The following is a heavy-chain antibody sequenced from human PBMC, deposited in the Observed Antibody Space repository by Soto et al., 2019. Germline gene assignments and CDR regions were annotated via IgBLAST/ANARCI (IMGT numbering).Heavy chain of an antibody. Sequence: EASVKVSCKTSGYTFTSYALHWVRQAPGQRLEWMGWINAGNGNTKYSQKFQGRVIITRDTSASTAYMELRSLRSEDTAVYYCARDSGGMDVWGQGTTVTSP. CDR1: GYTFTSYA. J-gene: IGHJ6*02. V-gene: IGHV1-3*01. CDR3: ARDSGGMDV. CDR2: INAGNGNT.